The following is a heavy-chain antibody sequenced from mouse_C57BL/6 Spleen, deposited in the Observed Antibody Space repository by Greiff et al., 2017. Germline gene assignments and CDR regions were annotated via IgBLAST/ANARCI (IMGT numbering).Heavy chain of an antibody. CDR2: IWSDGST. CDR3: ARHYGSNHYYAMDY. CDR1: GFSLTSYG. D-gene: IGHD1-1*01. V-gene: IGHV2-6-1*01. J-gene: IGHJ4*01. Sequence: VKLMESGPGLVAPSQSLSITCTVSGFSLTSYGVHWVRQPPGKGLEWLVVIWSDGSTTYNSALKSRLSISKDNSKSQVFLKMNSLQTDDTAMYYCARHYGSNHYYAMDYWGQGTSVTVSS.